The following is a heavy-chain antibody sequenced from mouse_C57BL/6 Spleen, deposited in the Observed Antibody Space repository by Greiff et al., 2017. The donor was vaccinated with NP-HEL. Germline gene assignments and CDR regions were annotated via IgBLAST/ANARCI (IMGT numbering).Heavy chain of an antibody. V-gene: IGHV5-4*01. D-gene: IGHD1-1*01. CDR2: ISDGGSYT. Sequence: EVQGVESGGGLVKPGGSLKLSCAASGFTFSSYAMSWVRQTPEKRLEWVATISDGGSYTYYPDNVKGRFTISRDNAKNNLYLQMSHLKSEDTAMYYCARDQGLLRSPFDYWGQGTTLTVSS. CDR3: ARDQGLLRSPFDY. J-gene: IGHJ2*01. CDR1: GFTFSSYA.